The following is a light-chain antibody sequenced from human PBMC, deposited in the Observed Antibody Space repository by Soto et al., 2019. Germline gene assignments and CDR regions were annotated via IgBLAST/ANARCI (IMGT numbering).Light chain of an antibody. Sequence: DIQMTQSPSTLSASVGDRITITCRASQSISAWLAWYQQKPGKAPKLLIYRASTLESGVPSRFSGSGSGTEFTLTISSLQPDDFATYYCQQYNSYSLPFGQGTRLEMK. CDR3: QQYNSYSLP. J-gene: IGKJ5*01. CDR1: QSISAW. V-gene: IGKV1-5*03. CDR2: RAS.